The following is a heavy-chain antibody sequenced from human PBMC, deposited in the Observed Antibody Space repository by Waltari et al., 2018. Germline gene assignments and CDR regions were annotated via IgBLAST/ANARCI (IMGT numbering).Heavy chain of an antibody. Sequence: QVQLQESRPGLVKPSETLSLTCTVSGGSICSYYWSWIRQPPGKGVGWIGYINYNGSTNYNHSLKRRVTISVDTSKNQFSLKLSSVTAADADVYYCARDAGAVGGTRGRWFDPWGQGTLVTVSS. CDR2: INYNGST. D-gene: IGHD6-13*01. V-gene: IGHV4-59*13. J-gene: IGHJ5*02. CDR1: GGSICSYY. CDR3: ARDAGAVGGTRGRWFDP.